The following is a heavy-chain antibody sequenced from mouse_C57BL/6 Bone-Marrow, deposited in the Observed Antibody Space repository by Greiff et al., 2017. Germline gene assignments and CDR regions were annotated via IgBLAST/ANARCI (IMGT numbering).Heavy chain of an antibody. J-gene: IGHJ4*01. CDR2: INYDGSST. CDR3: ASLYYDYAMDY. CDR1: GFTFSDYY. Sequence: EVKLMASEGGLVQPGSSMKLSCTASGFTFSDYYMAWVRQVPEKGLEWVANINYDGSSTYYLDSLKSRFIISRDNAKNILYLQMSSLKSEDTATYYCASLYYDYAMDYWGQGTSVTVSS. V-gene: IGHV5-16*01. D-gene: IGHD2-4*01.